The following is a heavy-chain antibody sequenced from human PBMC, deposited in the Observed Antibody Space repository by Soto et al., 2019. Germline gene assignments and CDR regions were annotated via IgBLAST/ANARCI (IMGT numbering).Heavy chain of an antibody. CDR3: ARDPWWWLPLLFDY. CDR1: GFTFSNYA. Sequence: GGSLRLSCAASGFTFSNYAMSWVRQAPGKGLEWVSAISGSCGSTYYADSVKGRFTISRDNAKNTLCLQMNSLRAEDTVLYYCARDPWWWLPLLFDYWGQGTLVTVSS. D-gene: IGHD2-21*01. V-gene: IGHV3-23*01. J-gene: IGHJ4*02. CDR2: ISGSCGST.